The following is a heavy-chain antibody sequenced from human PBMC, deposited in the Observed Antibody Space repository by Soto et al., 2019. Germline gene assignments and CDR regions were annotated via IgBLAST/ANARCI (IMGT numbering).Heavy chain of an antibody. Sequence: QVQLVQSAAEVKKPGASVKVSCKTSGYTFTSYGISWVRQAPGQGLEWMGWISTYNGNTNYAQKFQGRAIMTTDTSTTTAYMELRSLKSDDTAVYYCARLLFLEWFDDYWGQGTLVTVSS. CDR3: ARLLFLEWFDDY. CDR1: GYTFTSYG. V-gene: IGHV1-18*04. J-gene: IGHJ4*02. CDR2: ISTYNGNT. D-gene: IGHD3-3*01.